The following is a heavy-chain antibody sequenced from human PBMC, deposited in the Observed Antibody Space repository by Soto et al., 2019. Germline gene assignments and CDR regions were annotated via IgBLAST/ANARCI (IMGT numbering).Heavy chain of an antibody. CDR2: VHTSGST. D-gene: IGHD6-19*01. Sequence: PSETLSLTCTVSGDSISSYFWSWIRQPAGKGLEWIGRVHTSGSTTYNPSLKSRVTMSVDTSKSQFSLKLTSVTAADTAVYYCARETAVASTGWLDPRGQGTLVTVSS. CDR1: GDSISSYF. J-gene: IGHJ5*02. CDR3: ARETAVASTGWLDP. V-gene: IGHV4-4*07.